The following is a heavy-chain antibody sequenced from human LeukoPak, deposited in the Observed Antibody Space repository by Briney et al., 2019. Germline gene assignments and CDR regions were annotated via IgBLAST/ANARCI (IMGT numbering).Heavy chain of an antibody. CDR2: INPNSGGT. Sequence: GASVTLSFNATGSTFTVYYIHWVRQAPGPGLERMGGINPNSGGTNYAQKFQGRVTMTRDTSISTAYMELSRLRSDDTAVYYCARDPILTIFGVDFDYWGQGTLVTVSS. V-gene: IGHV1-2*02. CDR1: GSTFTVYY. D-gene: IGHD3-3*01. J-gene: IGHJ4*02. CDR3: ARDPILTIFGVDFDY.